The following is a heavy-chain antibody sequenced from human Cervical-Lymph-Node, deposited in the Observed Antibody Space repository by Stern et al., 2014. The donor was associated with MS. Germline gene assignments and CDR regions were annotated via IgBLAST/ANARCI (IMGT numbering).Heavy chain of an antibody. CDR3: ARHRYYYDSSGYYLDY. D-gene: IGHD3-22*01. V-gene: IGHV5-51*01. CDR2: IYPGDSDT. Sequence: MQLVQSGAEVEKPGESLKISCKGSGYSFTSYWIGWVRQMPGKGLEWMGIIYPGDSDTRYSPSFQGQVTISADKSISTAYLQWSSLKASDTAMYYCARHRYYYDSSGYYLDYWGQGTLVTVSS. CDR1: GYSFTSYW. J-gene: IGHJ4*02.